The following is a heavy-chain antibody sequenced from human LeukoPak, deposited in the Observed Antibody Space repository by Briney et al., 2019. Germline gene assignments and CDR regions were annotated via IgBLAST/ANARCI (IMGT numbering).Heavy chain of an antibody. D-gene: IGHD2-21*01. CDR3: AKDDSLATCGGEFQH. J-gene: IGHJ1*01. CDR2: ISGSGGST. V-gene: IGHV3-23*01. CDR1: GFTFSSYA. Sequence: PGGSLRLSCAASGFTFSSYAMSWVRQAPGKGLEWVSAISGSGGSTYYADSVKGRFTISRDNSKNTLYLQMNSLRAEDTAVYYCAKDDSLATCGGEFQHWGQGTLVTVSS.